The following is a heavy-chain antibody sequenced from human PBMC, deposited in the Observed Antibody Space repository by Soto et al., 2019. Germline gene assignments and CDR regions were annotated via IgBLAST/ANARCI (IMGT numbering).Heavy chain of an antibody. D-gene: IGHD3-22*01. CDR1: GGSFSGYY. CDR2: INHSGNT. CDR3: ARAESVIVVVNY. J-gene: IGHJ4*02. V-gene: IGHV4-34*01. Sequence: QVQLQQWGAGLLKPSETLSLTCAVYGGSFSGYYWSWIRQPPGKGLEWIGEINHSGNTNYNPSLKSRVTISVDTSKNQFSLKLSSVTAADTAVYYCARAESVIVVVNYWGQGTLVTVS.